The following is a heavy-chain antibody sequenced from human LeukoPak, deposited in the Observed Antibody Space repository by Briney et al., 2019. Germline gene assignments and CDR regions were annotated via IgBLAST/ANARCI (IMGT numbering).Heavy chain of an antibody. V-gene: IGHV3-23*01. D-gene: IGHD1-26*01. CDR2: ISGSGGST. CDR1: GFTFSSYA. Sequence: GGSLRLSCAASGFTFSSYAMSWVRQAPGKGLEWVSAISGSGGSTYYADSVKGRFTISRDNSKNTLYLQMSSLRAEDTAVYYCAKDLKWEPDAFDIWGQGTMVTVSS. J-gene: IGHJ3*02. CDR3: AKDLKWEPDAFDI.